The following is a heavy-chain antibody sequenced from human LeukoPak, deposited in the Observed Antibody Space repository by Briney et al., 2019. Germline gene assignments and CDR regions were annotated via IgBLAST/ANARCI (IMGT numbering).Heavy chain of an antibody. CDR1: GFTFDDYA. Sequence: GGSLRLSCAASGFTFDDYAMHWVRQAPGKGLEWVPGISWNSGSIGYADSVKGRFTISRDNAKNSLHLQMNSLRAEDTALYYCAKAGVEDNHYFDYWGQGTLVTVSS. J-gene: IGHJ4*02. CDR2: ISWNSGSI. V-gene: IGHV3-9*01. CDR3: AKAGVEDNHYFDY. D-gene: IGHD3-10*01.